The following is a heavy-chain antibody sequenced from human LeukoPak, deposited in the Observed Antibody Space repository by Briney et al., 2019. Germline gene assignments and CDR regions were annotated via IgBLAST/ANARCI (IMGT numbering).Heavy chain of an antibody. CDR3: AKDLVGATDPFDY. J-gene: IGHJ4*02. D-gene: IGHD1-26*01. CDR2: ISYDGSNK. CDR1: GFTFSSYG. V-gene: IGHV3-30*18. Sequence: PGGSLRLSCAASGFTFSSYGMHWVRQAPGKGLEWVAVISYDGSNKYYADSVKGRFTISRDNSKNTLYLQMNSLRAEDTAVYYCAKDLVGATDPFDYWGQGTLVTVSS.